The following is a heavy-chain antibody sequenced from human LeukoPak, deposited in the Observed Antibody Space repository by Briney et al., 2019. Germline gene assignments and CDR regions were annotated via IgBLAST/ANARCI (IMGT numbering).Heavy chain of an antibody. J-gene: IGHJ4*02. Sequence: PSETLSLTCTVSGGSISSYYWSWIRQPPGKGLEWIGYIYYSGSTNYNPSLKSRVTISVDTSKNQFSLKLSSVTAADTAVYYCARGGYDEWAFDYWGQGTLVTVSS. V-gene: IGHV4-59*01. CDR3: ARGGYDEWAFDY. CDR1: GGSISSYY. D-gene: IGHD5-12*01. CDR2: IYYSGST.